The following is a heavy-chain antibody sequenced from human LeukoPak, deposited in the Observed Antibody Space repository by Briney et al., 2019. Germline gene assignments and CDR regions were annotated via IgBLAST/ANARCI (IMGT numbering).Heavy chain of an antibody. D-gene: IGHD2-21*01. V-gene: IGHV3-30*04. CDR3: AREYCGGECYSGFDF. CDR1: AFTFSSYA. J-gene: IGHJ5*01. CDR2: ISYDGSNK. Sequence: GGSLRLSCVASAFTFSSYATHWVRQAPGKWLEWVALISYDGSNKDYADSGKGRFTISRDNSKNTLYLQMNSLRTEDSAVYYCAREYCGGECYSGFDFWGQGTLVTVSS.